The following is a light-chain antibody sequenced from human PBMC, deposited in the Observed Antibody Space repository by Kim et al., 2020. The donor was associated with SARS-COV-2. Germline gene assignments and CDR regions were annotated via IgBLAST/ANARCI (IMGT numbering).Light chain of an antibody. CDR2: NNN. Sequence: GQRVTISWSGSSSSIGSNTINWYQQLPGTAPKLLIYNNNQRPSGVPDRFSGSKSGTSASLAISGLQSEDEADYYCAAWDDSLNAVIFGGGTQLTVL. J-gene: IGLJ2*01. CDR3: AAWDDSLNAVI. CDR1: SSSIGSNT. V-gene: IGLV1-44*01.